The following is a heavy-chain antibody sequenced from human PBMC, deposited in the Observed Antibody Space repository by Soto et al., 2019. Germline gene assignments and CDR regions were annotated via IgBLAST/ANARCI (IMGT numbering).Heavy chain of an antibody. Sequence: QVQLVQSGAEVKKPGSSVKVSCKASGGTFSSYAISWVRQAPGQGREWMGGIIPIFGTANYAQKFQGRVTITADESTSTAYMELSSLRSEDTAVYYCAGSTYYYDSSGYSPFVYWGQGTLVTVSS. J-gene: IGHJ4*02. V-gene: IGHV1-69*01. CDR3: AGSTYYYDSSGYSPFVY. CDR1: GGTFSSYA. CDR2: IIPIFGTA. D-gene: IGHD3-22*01.